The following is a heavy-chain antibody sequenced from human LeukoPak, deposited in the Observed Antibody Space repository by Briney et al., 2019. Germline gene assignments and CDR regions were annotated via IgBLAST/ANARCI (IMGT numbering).Heavy chain of an antibody. CDR3: ARDRGYSSSWPNWFDP. D-gene: IGHD6-13*01. V-gene: IGHV3-21*01. CDR1: GFTFSSYS. CDR2: ISSRSSYI. J-gene: IGHJ5*02. Sequence: PGGSLRLSCAASGFTFSSYSMNWVRQAPGKGLEWVSSISSRSSYIYYADSVKGRFTISRDNAKNSLYLQMNSLRAEDTAVYYCARDRGYSSSWPNWFDPWGQGTLVTVSS.